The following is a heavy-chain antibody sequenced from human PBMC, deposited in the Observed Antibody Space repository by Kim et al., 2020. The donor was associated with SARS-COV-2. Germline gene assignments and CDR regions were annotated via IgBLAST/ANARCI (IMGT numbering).Heavy chain of an antibody. CDR1: GYTFINYY. J-gene: IGHJ3*01. CDR3: ARSRQDRLPDENFEF. Sequence: ASVKVSCKASGYTFINYYMTWVRQAPGQGLEWMGTINPSDGSTDYAQKFQGRVILTSDTATNTVYMDLSRLKSEDRAIYYCARSRQDRLPDENFEFWGPG. D-gene: IGHD2-21*02. V-gene: IGHV1-46*01. CDR2: INPSDGST.